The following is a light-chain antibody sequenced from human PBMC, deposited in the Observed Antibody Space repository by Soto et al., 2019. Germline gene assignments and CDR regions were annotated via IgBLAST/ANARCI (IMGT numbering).Light chain of an antibody. J-gene: IGKJ2*01. V-gene: IGKV1-39*01. Sequence: DSQMSHSPSSLSASVGDRVTITGRASQRISSYLNWYQQKPGKAPKLLIYAASSVQSGVPSRFSGSGSGTDFTLTINSLQAEDFASYYCQQSYNTPYTCGQGTKLEIK. CDR3: QQSYNTPYT. CDR1: QRISSY. CDR2: AAS.